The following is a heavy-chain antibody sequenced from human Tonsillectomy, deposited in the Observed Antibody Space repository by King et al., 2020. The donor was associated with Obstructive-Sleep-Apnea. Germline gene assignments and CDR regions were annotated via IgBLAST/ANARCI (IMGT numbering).Heavy chain of an antibody. CDR2: INHSGSA. V-gene: IGHV4-34*01. CDR3: ASLIQGF. D-gene: IGHD5-18*01. Sequence: VQLQQWGAGLLKPSETLSLTCAVYGGSFSDSYWNWIRQPPGKGLEWIVVINHSGSANYNPSLKSRVTISVDTSRNQFSLKLTSVTAADTAVYYCASLIQGFWGRGTLVTVSS. CDR1: GGSFSDSY. J-gene: IGHJ4*02.